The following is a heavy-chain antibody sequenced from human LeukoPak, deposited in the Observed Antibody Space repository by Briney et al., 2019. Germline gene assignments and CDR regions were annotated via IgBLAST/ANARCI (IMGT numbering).Heavy chain of an antibody. V-gene: IGHV3-23*01. Sequence: GGSLRLSCAASGFTFSNYAMSRVRQAPGKGLERVSAISGSGGSTYYADSVKGRFTISRDNSKNTLYLQMNSLRAEDTAVYYCAKSPTGTPDYWGQGTLVTDSS. CDR3: AKSPTGTPDY. CDR2: ISGSGGST. CDR1: GFTFSNYA. J-gene: IGHJ4*02. D-gene: IGHD1-7*01.